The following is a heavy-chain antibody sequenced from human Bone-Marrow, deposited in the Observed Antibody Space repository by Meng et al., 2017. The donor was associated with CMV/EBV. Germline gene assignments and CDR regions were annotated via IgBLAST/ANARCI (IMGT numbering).Heavy chain of an antibody. Sequence: VPLVQSGAEVKPGASVKVSCKASGYTLTSYYMHWVRQAPGQGLEWMGIINPSGGSTSYAQKFQGRVTMTRDTSTSTVYMELSSLRSEDTAVYYCARDLVVVPAANNWFDPWGQGTLVTVSS. J-gene: IGHJ5*02. CDR3: ARDLVVVPAANNWFDP. CDR1: GYTLTSYY. V-gene: IGHV1-46*01. CDR2: INPSGGST. D-gene: IGHD2-2*01.